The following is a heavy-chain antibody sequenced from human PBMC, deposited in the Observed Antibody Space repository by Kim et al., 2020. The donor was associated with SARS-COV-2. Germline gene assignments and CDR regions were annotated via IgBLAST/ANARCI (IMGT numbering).Heavy chain of an antibody. CDR2: ISYDGSNK. CDR3: ARGANMPYYDFWSGYYSPLTNYYYYMDV. V-gene: IGHV3-30*04. J-gene: IGHJ6*03. D-gene: IGHD3-3*01. Sequence: GGSLRLSCAASGFTFSSYAMHWVRQAPGKGLEWVAVISYDGSNKYYADSVKGRFTISRDNSKNTLYLQMNSLRAEDTAVYYCARGANMPYYDFWSGYYSPLTNYYYYMDVWGKGTTVTVSS. CDR1: GFTFSSYA.